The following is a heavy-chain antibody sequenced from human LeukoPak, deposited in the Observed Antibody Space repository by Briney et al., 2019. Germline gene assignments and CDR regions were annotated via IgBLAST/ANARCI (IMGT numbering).Heavy chain of an antibody. CDR3: ARVGDYYGSFDP. J-gene: IGHJ5*02. CDR2: IYYSGST. CDR1: GDCSSGSDYY. V-gene: IGHV4-30-4*01. D-gene: IGHD3-22*01. Sequence: SERFYVTDTVSGDCSSGSDYYWRWIRQPPGKDLEWIGYIYYSGSTYYNPSLKSRVTISVDTSKNQFSLKLSSVTAADTAVYYCARVGDYYGSFDPWGQGTLVTVSS.